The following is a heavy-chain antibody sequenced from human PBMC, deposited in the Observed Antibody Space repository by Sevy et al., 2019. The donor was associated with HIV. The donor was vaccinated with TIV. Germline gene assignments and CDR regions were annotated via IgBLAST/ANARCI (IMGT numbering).Heavy chain of an antibody. D-gene: IGHD6-6*01. J-gene: IGHJ4*02. CDR3: AKDLTGPHSSSSGDFDY. CDR2: IRYDGSTK. Sequence: GGCLRLSCAASGFTFSIYGMHWVRQAPGKGLEWVACIRYDGSTKYYADSVKGRFTISRDNSKNTLYLQMNSLRAEDTAVYYCAKDLTGPHSSSSGDFDYWGQGTQVTVSS. CDR1: GFTFSIYG. V-gene: IGHV3-30*02.